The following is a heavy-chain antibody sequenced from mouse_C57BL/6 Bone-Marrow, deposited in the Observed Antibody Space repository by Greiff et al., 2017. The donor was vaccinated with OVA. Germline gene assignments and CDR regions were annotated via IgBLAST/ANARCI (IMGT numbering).Heavy chain of an antibody. CDR1: GFTFSSYA. V-gene: IGHV5-4*03. CDR2: ISDGGSYT. CDR3: ARGPWMDY. Sequence: VMLVESGGGLVKPGGSLKLSCAASGFTFSSYAMSWVRQTPEKRLEWVATISDGGSYTYYPDTVKGRFTISRDNAKNNLYLQMSHLKSEDTAMYYCARGPWMDYWGQGTSATVTS. J-gene: IGHJ4*01.